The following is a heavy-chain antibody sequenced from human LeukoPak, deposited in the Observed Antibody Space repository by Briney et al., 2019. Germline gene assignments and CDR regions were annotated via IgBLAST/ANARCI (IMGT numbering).Heavy chain of an antibody. CDR1: GFALSSYT. J-gene: IGHJ3*02. D-gene: IGHD3-16*01. Sequence: PGGSLRLSCAASGFALSSYTMSWVRQAPGKGLEWVSSLRGPEGSPFYSDSVKGRFTISRDNSKNTVSLQMNSLRAEDTAVYYCATLLGGAFDIWGQGTMVTVSS. V-gene: IGHV3-23*01. CDR3: ATLLGGAFDI. CDR2: LRGPEGSP.